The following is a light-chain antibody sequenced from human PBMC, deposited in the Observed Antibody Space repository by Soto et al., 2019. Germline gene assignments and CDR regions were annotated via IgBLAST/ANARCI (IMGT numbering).Light chain of an antibody. Sequence: QSALTQPASVSGSPGQSITISCTGTSSDVGGYNYVSWYQQHPGTAPKLMIYEVSNRHSGVSDRFSGSRSGNTASLTISGLQAEDESDYYCISYTSSSTWVFGGGTKLTVL. V-gene: IGLV2-14*01. CDR1: SSDVGGYNY. CDR3: ISYTSSSTWV. J-gene: IGLJ3*02. CDR2: EVS.